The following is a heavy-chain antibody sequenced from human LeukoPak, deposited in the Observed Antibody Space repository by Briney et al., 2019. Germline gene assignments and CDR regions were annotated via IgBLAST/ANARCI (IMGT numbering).Heavy chain of an antibody. D-gene: IGHD2-2*01. Sequence: PSETLSLTCTVSGDSISSLYYYWGRIRQPPGKGLEWIGSIYYSGSTYYNPSLKSRVTISVDTSKNQFSLKLSSVTAADTAVYYCARLAIVPAAMFDYWGQGTLVTVSS. CDR3: ARLAIVPAAMFDY. J-gene: IGHJ4*02. V-gene: IGHV4-39*01. CDR2: IYYSGST. CDR1: GDSISSLYYY.